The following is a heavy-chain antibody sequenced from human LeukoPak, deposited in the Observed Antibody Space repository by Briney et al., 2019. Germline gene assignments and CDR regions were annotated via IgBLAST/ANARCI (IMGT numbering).Heavy chain of an antibody. CDR3: VRDYFTDTDGYYEHYLDI. CDR1: GSSVGDNY. Sequence: GGSLRLSCEASGSSVGDNYMTWVRQAPGKGLEWVSVLYRGGSTIYADSVRGRFTISRDRDNNTLYLQMNDLRAEDTAVYYCVRDYFTDTDGYYEHYLDIWGQGTLVTVSS. V-gene: IGHV3-53*01. CDR2: LYRGGST. J-gene: IGHJ4*02. D-gene: IGHD3-22*01.